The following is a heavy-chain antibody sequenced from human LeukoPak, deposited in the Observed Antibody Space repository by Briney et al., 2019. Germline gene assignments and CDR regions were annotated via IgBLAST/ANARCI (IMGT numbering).Heavy chain of an antibody. J-gene: IGHJ3*02. V-gene: IGHV3-30*02. CDR2: VRFDGSDK. Sequence: GGSLRLSCAASGFTFRSHDMHWVRQAPGKGLEWVTFVRFDGSDKKYADSVKGRFTISRGNSKNTLSLQMISLRAEDTAVYYCAKSLYPDAFDIWGPGTMVTVS. CDR3: AKSLYPDAFDI. CDR1: GFTFRSHD. D-gene: IGHD2-8*01.